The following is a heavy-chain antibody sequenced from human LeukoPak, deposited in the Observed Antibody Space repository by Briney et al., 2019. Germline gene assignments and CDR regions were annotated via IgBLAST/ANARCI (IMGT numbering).Heavy chain of an antibody. Sequence: GGSLRLSCAVSGFAFGSEAMSWVRQSPARGLEWVASISPGGGTTYYADYVRGRFTISRDNSNNTLHVQMNSLRAEDTAVYYCAKVRSGSANWALQPFDNWGQGTLVTVSS. CDR1: GFAFGSEA. V-gene: IGHV3-23*01. CDR2: ISPGGGTT. CDR3: AKVRSGSANWALQPFDN. J-gene: IGHJ4*02. D-gene: IGHD1-1*01.